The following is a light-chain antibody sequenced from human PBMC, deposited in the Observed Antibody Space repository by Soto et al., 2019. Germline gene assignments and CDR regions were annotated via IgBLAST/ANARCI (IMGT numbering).Light chain of an antibody. CDR1: QSLLHSNGYNY. CDR3: MQGTHWPIT. J-gene: IGKJ5*01. Sequence: DIVMTQSPPCLPVTPGEPASISCRSSQSLLHSNGYNYLSWYLQKPGHPPQLLIFEVSNHFSGVSDRFSGSGSGTDFTLKISRVEAEDVGVYYCMQGTHWPITFGQGTRLEIK. CDR2: EVS. V-gene: IGKV2D-29*01.